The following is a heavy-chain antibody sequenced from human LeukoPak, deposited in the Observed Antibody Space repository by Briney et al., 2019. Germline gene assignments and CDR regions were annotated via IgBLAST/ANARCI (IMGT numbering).Heavy chain of an antibody. CDR1: GGSISSYY. J-gene: IGHJ6*03. V-gene: IGHV4-59*01. Sequence: SETLSLTCTVSGGSISSYYWSWIRQPPGKGLEWIGYIYYSGSTNYNPSLKSRVTISVDTSKNQFSVNLSSVTAADTAVYYCARVKTGLSSSSGWYYMDVWGKGTTVTVSS. CDR2: IYYSGST. D-gene: IGHD3-16*02. CDR3: ARVKTGLSSSSGWYYMDV.